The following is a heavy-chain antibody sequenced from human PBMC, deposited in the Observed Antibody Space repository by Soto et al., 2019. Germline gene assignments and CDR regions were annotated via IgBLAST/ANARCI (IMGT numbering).Heavy chain of an antibody. CDR2: MNPNSGNT. V-gene: IGHV1-8*01. J-gene: IGHJ4*02. CDR1: GYTFTSYD. Sequence: QVQLVQSGAEVKKPGASVKVSCKASGYTFTSYDISWVRQATGQGLEWMGWMNPNSGNTGYAQKFQGRVTLSRNTAISTAYMELSSLRSQDTAVYYCARGDYDIFTGYLFDYWGQGTLVTVS. D-gene: IGHD3-9*01. CDR3: ARGDYDIFTGYLFDY.